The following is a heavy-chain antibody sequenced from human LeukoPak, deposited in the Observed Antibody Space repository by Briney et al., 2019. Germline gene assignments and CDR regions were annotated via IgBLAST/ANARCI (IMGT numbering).Heavy chain of an antibody. CDR1: GGSFSSYY. V-gene: IGHV4-39*01. D-gene: IGHD3-22*01. CDR2: IYYSGST. J-gene: IGHJ4*02. CDR3: ARYDSSGYYYYYFDY. Sequence: PSETLSLTCAVYGGSFSSYYWGWLRQPPGKGLEWIGSIYYSGSTYYNPSLKSRVTISVDTSKNQFSLKLSSVTAADTAVYYCARYDSSGYYYYYFDYWGQGTLVTVSS.